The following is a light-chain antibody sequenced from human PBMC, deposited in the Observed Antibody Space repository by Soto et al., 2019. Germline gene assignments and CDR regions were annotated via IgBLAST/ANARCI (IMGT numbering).Light chain of an antibody. V-gene: IGLV3-10*01. CDR3: YSTDSSGNLRGV. CDR2: EDS. J-gene: IGLJ3*02. Sequence: SYELTQPPSVAVSPGQTARITCSGDALPKKYASWYQQKSGQAPVLVIYEDSKRPSGIPERFSGSSSGTMATLTISGAQVEDEADYYCYSTDSSGNLRGVFGGGTKVTVL. CDR1: ALPKKY.